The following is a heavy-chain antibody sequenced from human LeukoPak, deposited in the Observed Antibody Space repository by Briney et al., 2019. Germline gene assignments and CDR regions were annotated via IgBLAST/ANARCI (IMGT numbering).Heavy chain of an antibody. Sequence: PSETLSLTCTVSGGSIRSYYWSWIRQPPGKGLEWIGYIYYSGSTKYNPSLKSRVTISVDTSKNQFSLKLNSVTAADTAVYYCASSFLSYYGSGEVDPWGQGTLVTVSS. V-gene: IGHV4-59*01. CDR3: ASSFLSYYGSGEVDP. J-gene: IGHJ5*02. CDR1: GGSIRSYY. CDR2: IYYSGST. D-gene: IGHD3-10*01.